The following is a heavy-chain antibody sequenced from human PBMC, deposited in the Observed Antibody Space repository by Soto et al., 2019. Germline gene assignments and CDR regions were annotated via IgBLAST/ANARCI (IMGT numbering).Heavy chain of an antibody. V-gene: IGHV4-31*03. CDR3: AREASPTPYAFDI. J-gene: IGHJ3*02. CDR1: GGSIGSGGYY. D-gene: IGHD1-1*01. Sequence: SETLSLTCTVSGGSIGSGGYYWSWIRQHPGKGLEWTGYIYYSGSTYYNPSLKSRVTISVDTSKNQFSLKLSSVTAADTAVYYCAREASPTPYAFDIWGQGTMVTVSS. CDR2: IYYSGST.